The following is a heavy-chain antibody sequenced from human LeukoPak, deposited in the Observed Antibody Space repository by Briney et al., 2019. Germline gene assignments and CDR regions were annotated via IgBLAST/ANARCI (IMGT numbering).Heavy chain of an antibody. D-gene: IGHD2-15*01. CDR1: GFTFSSYG. Sequence: PGGSLRLSCAASGFTFSSYGMHWVRQAPGKGLEWVAVIWYDGSNKYYADSVKGRFTISRDNSKNTLYLQMSSLRAEDTAVYYCANYIQRPPGMDVWGQGTMVTVSS. CDR2: IWYDGSNK. V-gene: IGHV3-33*06. J-gene: IGHJ6*02. CDR3: ANYIQRPPGMDV.